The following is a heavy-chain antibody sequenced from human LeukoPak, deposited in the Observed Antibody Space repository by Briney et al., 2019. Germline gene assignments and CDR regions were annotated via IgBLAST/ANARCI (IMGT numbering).Heavy chain of an antibody. D-gene: IGHD2-21*01. CDR2: IYHSGST. V-gene: IGHV4-38-2*02. Sequence: PSETLSLTCTVSGYSISSGYYWGWIRQPPGKGLEWIGSIYHSGSTYYNPSLKSRVTISVDTSKNQFSLKLSSVTAADTAVYYCARGVVVIYYMDVWGKGTTVTVS. J-gene: IGHJ6*03. CDR1: GYSISSGYY. CDR3: ARGVVVIYYMDV.